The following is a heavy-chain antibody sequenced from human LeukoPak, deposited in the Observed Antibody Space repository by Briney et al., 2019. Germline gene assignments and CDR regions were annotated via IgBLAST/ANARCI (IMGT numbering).Heavy chain of an antibody. D-gene: IGHD6-13*01. Sequence: ASVKVSCKASGYTFTTYAMNWVRQAPGQGLEWMGWINTNTGNPTYAQGFTGRFVFSLDTSVSTAYLQISSLKAEDTAVYYCARAAPGIAAAVRPFDYWGQGTLVTVSS. CDR1: GYTFTTYA. V-gene: IGHV7-4-1*02. J-gene: IGHJ4*02. CDR3: ARAAPGIAAAVRPFDY. CDR2: INTNTGNP.